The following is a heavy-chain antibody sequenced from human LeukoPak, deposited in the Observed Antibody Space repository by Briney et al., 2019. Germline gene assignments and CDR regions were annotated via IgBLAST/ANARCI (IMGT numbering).Heavy chain of an antibody. Sequence: SETLSLPCSVSGGSISGYHWSWVRQPPGKGLQYIASIHYSGSANYNPSLRSRVTISVDTSKNQFSLNLISVTAADTAIYYCARWNNGGDYWGQGTLVTVSS. CDR3: ARWNNGGDY. CDR1: GGSISGYH. J-gene: IGHJ4*02. D-gene: IGHD1/OR15-1a*01. CDR2: IHYSGSA. V-gene: IGHV4-59*01.